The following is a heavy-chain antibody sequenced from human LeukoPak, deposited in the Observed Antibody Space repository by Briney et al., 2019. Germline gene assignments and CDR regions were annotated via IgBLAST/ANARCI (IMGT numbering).Heavy chain of an antibody. CDR2: MYHSGST. Sequence: SETLSLTCAVSGDFISSSNWWSWVRQPPGKGLERIGEMYHSGSTYYNPSLKSRVTISLDKSKNQFSLKLSSVTAADTAVYYCARDPRDGYAFDYWGQGTLVTVSS. CDR1: GDFISSSNW. J-gene: IGHJ4*02. V-gene: IGHV4-4*02. CDR3: ARDPRDGYAFDY. D-gene: IGHD5-24*01.